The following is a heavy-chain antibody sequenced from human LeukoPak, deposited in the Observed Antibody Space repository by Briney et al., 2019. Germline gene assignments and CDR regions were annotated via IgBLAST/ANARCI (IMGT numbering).Heavy chain of an antibody. CDR3: AREILRFDI. CDR2: INTDSGNP. Sequence: GASVKVSCKASGYSFNSQGMNWVRQAPGQGLEWMGWINTDSGNPTYAQGFTGRFVFSLDSSVSTAYLQNSNLMPEDTAKYYCAREILRFDIWGQGTMVTVSS. CDR1: GYSFNSQG. J-gene: IGHJ3*02. V-gene: IGHV7-4-1*02.